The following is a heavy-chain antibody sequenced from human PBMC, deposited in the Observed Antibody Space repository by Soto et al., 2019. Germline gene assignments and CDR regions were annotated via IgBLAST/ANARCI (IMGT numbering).Heavy chain of an antibody. CDR3: ARGRGWLHDY. V-gene: IGHV3-7*01. CDR1: GFSLSDYW. D-gene: IGHD6-19*01. J-gene: IGHJ4*02. Sequence: EVQLVESGGGLVQPGGSLRLSCAASGFSLSDYWMNWVRQAPGKGLEWVAIIKQDGSDRYYVDSVQGRFTISRDNAKNSLYLQMSSRRVEDTALYYCARGRGWLHDYWGQGTLVTVSS. CDR2: IKQDGSDR.